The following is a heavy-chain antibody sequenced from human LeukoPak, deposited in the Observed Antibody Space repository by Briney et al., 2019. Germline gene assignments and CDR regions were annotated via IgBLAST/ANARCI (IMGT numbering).Heavy chain of an antibody. J-gene: IGHJ4*02. D-gene: IGHD3-10*01. CDR2: IDADGSET. CDR1: GFTFSNYW. V-gene: IGHV3-7*01. Sequence: GGSLRLSCAASGFTFSNYWMSWVRQAPGKGLEWVSNIDADGSETQYVGSVKGRFTTSRDKAKNSLYLQMNSLRAEDTAIYYCARIWYFGDNTSRYFDYWGQGTLATVPS. CDR3: ARIWYFGDNTSRYFDY.